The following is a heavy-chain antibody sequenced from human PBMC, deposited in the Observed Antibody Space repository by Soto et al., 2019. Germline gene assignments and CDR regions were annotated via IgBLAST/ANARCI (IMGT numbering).Heavy chain of an antibody. CDR2: ISGSGGST. CDR1: GFTFSSYA. J-gene: IGHJ4*02. D-gene: IGHD5-12*01. CDR3: AKESPEDSGYDYPTVY. V-gene: IGHV3-23*01. Sequence: GGSLRLSCAASGFTFSSYAMSWVRQAPGKGLEWVSAISGSGGSTYYADSVKGRFTISRDNSKNTLYLQMNSLRAEDTAVYYCAKESPEDSGYDYPTVYWGQGTLVTVSS.